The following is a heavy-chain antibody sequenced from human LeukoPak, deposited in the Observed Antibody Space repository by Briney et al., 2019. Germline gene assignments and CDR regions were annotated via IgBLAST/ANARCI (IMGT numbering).Heavy chain of an antibody. V-gene: IGHV3-7*01. CDR1: GFTFSSYW. D-gene: IGHD6-13*01. CDR2: IKQDGSEK. CDR3: APPVIAAAGHSPH. J-gene: IGHJ4*02. Sequence: GGSLRLSCAASGFTFSSYWMSWVRQAPGKGLEWVANIKQDGSEKYYVDSVKGRFTISRDNAKNSLYLQMNSLRAEDTAVYYRAPPVIAAAGHSPHWGQGTLVTVSS.